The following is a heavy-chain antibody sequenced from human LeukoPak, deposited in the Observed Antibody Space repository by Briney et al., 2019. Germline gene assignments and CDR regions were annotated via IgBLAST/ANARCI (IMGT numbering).Heavy chain of an antibody. J-gene: IGHJ4*02. CDR2: FDPEDGET. V-gene: IGHV1-24*01. Sequence: ASVKVSCKVSGYTLTELSMHWVRQAPGKGLEWMGGFDPEDGETIYAQKFQGRDTMTEDTSTDTAYMELSSLRSEDTAVYYCATDLLSVSVAGTFGYWGQGTLVTVSS. CDR3: ATDLLSVSVAGTFGY. CDR1: GYTLTELS. D-gene: IGHD6-19*01.